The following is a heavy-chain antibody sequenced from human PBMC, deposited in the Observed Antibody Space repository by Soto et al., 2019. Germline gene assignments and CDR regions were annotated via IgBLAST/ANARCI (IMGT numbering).Heavy chain of an antibody. D-gene: IGHD2-2*02. CDR3: AREGYCSSTSCYIDYYYGMDV. Sequence: ASVKVSCKASGYTFTSYYMHWVRQAPGQGLEWMGIINPSGGSTSYAQKFQGRVTMTRDTSTSTVYMELSSLRSEDTAVYYCAREGYCSSTSCYIDYYYGMDVWGQGTTVTVSS. V-gene: IGHV1-46*01. CDR2: INPSGGST. J-gene: IGHJ6*02. CDR1: GYTFTSYY.